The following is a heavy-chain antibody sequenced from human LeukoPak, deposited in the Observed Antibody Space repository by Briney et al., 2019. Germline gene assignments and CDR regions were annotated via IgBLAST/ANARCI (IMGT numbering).Heavy chain of an antibody. J-gene: IGHJ5*02. CDR2: IYYRGST. V-gene: IGHV4-59*08. D-gene: IGHD6-19*01. Sequence: ASETLSLTCTVSGGSISSYYWSWIRQPPGKGLEWMGYIYYRGSTNYNPSLKSRVTISVDTSKNQFSLKRSSVTAADTAVYYCARLDSSGWPGWFDPWGQGTLVTVSS. CDR3: ARLDSSGWPGWFDP. CDR1: GGSISSYY.